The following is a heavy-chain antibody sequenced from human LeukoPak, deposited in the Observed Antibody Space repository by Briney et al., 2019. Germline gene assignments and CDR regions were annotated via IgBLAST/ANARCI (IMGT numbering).Heavy chain of an antibody. CDR2: IYPGDSDA. J-gene: IGHJ4*02. D-gene: IGHD3-10*01. V-gene: IGHV5-51*01. CDR1: GYSFTSYW. CDR3: ARLYYGSGSYYRRASKLGYYFDY. Sequence: HGESLKISCKGSGYSFTSYWIGWVRQMPGKGLEWMGIIYPGDSDARDSPSFQGQVTISADKSISTAYLQWSSLKASDTAMYYCARLYYGSGSYYRRASKLGYYFDYWGQGTLVTVSS.